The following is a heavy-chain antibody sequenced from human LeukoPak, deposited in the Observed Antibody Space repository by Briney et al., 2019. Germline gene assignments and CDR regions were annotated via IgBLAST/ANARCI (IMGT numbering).Heavy chain of an antibody. Sequence: SETLSLTCAVSGGSISSSNWWSWVRQPPGKGLEWIGRIYTSGSTNYNPSLKSRVTMSVDTSKNQFSLKLSSVTAADTAVYYCARDFAGQGGWGQGTLVTVSS. CDR3: ARDFAGQGG. CDR2: IYTSGST. J-gene: IGHJ4*02. CDR1: GGSISSSNW. V-gene: IGHV4-4*02. D-gene: IGHD3-16*01.